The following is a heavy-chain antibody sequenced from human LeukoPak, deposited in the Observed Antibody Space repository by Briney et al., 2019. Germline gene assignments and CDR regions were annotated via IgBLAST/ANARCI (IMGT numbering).Heavy chain of an antibody. D-gene: IGHD1-26*01. V-gene: IGHV3-30*18. Sequence: GRSLRLSCAASGFTFSSYGMHWVRQAPGKGLEWVAVISYDGSNKYYADSVKGRFTISRDNSKNTLYLQMNSLRAEDTAVYYCAKDMTGDPPPLYYYYGMDVWGQGTTVTVSS. CDR3: AKDMTGDPPPLYYYYGMDV. CDR2: ISYDGSNK. CDR1: GFTFSSYG. J-gene: IGHJ6*02.